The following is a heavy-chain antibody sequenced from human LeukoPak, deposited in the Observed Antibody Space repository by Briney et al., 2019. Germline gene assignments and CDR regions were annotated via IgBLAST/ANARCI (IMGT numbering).Heavy chain of an antibody. J-gene: IGHJ6*02. V-gene: IGHV1-69*01. CDR2: IIPIFGTA. CDR3: ARDHYRTSYYYYGMDV. Sequence: ASVKVSCKASGGTFSSYAISWVRQAPGQGLEWMGGIIPIFGTANYAQKFQGRVTITADESTSTAYMELSSLRSEDTAVYYCARDHYRTSYYYYGMDVWGQGTTVTVSS. CDR1: GGTFSSYA. D-gene: IGHD4-4*01.